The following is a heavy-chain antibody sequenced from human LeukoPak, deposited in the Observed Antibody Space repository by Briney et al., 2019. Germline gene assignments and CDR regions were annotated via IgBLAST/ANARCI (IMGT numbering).Heavy chain of an antibody. J-gene: IGHJ6*02. CDR2: IRASKGDT. D-gene: IGHD2-21*02. V-gene: IGHV1-18*01. CDR3: AREVCGDCCTHYHGMDV. CDR1: GYTFTSYG. Sequence: ASVKVSCKASGYTFTSYGVSWVRQAPGEGLEWMGWIRASKGDTSYAQKFQGRVTMTTDTSTSTAYMELRSLRSDDTAVYYCAREVCGDCCTHYHGMDVWGQGTTVTVSS.